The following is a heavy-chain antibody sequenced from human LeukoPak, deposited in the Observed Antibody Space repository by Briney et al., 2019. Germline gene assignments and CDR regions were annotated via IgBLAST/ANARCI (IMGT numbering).Heavy chain of an antibody. D-gene: IGHD1-26*01. V-gene: IGHV1-18*01. J-gene: IGHJ4*02. Sequence: ASVTVSCKASGYTFTSYGISWVRQAPGQGLEWMGWISAYNGNTNYAQKLQGRVTMTTDTSTSTAYMEPRSLRSDDTAVYYCARDLVGAPTDYWGQGTLVTVSS. CDR3: ARDLVGAPTDY. CDR2: ISAYNGNT. CDR1: GYTFTSYG.